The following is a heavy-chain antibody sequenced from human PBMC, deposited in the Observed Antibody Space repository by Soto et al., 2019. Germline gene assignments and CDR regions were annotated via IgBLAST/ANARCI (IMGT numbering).Heavy chain of an antibody. CDR3: ARERGGTMVRGVLRNYYYYGMDV. CDR2: IYYSGST. CDR1: GGAIISGGYC. J-gene: IGHJ6*02. V-gene: IGHV4-31*03. Sequence: KPSETLSLTCTVSGGAIISGGYCVACIRQHPGKGLELIGYIYYSGSTYYNPSLKSRVTISVDTSKNQFSLKLSSVTAADTAVYYCARERGGTMVRGVLRNYYYYGMDVWGQGTTVTVSS. D-gene: IGHD3-10*01.